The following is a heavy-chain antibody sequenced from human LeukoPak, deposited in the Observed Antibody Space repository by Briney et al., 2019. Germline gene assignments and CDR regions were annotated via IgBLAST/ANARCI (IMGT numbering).Heavy chain of an antibody. CDR1: GGPISSYY. Sequence: SETLSLTCTVSGGPISSYYWSWIRQPPGKGLEWIGYIYYSGSTNYNPSLKSRVTISVDTSKNQFSLKLSSVTAADTAVYYCARGGPYLYFDYWGQGTLVTVSS. V-gene: IGHV4-59*01. J-gene: IGHJ4*02. CDR2: IYYSGST. D-gene: IGHD3-10*01. CDR3: ARGGPYLYFDY.